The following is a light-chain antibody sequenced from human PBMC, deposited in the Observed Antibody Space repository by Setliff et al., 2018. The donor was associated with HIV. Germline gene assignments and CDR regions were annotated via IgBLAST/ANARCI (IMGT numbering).Light chain of an antibody. CDR1: SSNIGSNT. Sequence: QSALTQPPSASGTPGQRVTISCSGSSSNIGSNTVNWYQHLPGTAPKLLIYRNNQRPSGVPDRFSGSKSGTSASLAISGLQSEDEADYYCAAWDDSLNAHVLFGGGTK. CDR3: AAWDDSLNAHVL. V-gene: IGLV1-44*01. CDR2: RNN. J-gene: IGLJ2*01.